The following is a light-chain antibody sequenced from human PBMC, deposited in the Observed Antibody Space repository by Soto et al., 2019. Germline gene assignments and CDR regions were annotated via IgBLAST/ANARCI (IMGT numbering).Light chain of an antibody. CDR3: QHYTNWPLT. CDR2: GAS. J-gene: IGKJ4*01. V-gene: IGKV3-15*01. CDR1: HSVSSR. Sequence: ELVMTQSPATLSVSPGERATLSCRASHSVSSRLAWYQQQPGQAPRLLIYGASTRATGLPARFSGSGSGTEFTLTISILQSEDFAVYYCQHYTNWPLTFGGGTKAEIK.